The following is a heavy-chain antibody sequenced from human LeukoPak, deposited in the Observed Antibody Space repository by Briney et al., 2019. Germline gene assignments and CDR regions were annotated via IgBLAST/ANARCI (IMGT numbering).Heavy chain of an antibody. D-gene: IGHD6-13*01. CDR1: GGTFSSYT. J-gene: IGHJ3*02. CDR2: IIPILGIA. Sequence: SVKVSCKASGGTFSSYTISWVRQAPGQGLEWMGRIIPILGIANYAQKFQGRVTMTRNTSISTAYMELSSLRSEDTAVYYCARASGSSSWYYAFDIWGQGTMVTVSS. V-gene: IGHV1-69*02. CDR3: ARASGSSSWYYAFDI.